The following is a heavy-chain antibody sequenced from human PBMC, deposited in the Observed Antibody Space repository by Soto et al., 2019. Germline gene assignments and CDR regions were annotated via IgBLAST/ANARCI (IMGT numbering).Heavy chain of an antibody. D-gene: IGHD7-27*01. CDR2: ISYDGSNK. CDR1: GFTFSSYA. Sequence: GGSLRLSCAASGFTFSSYAMHWVRQAPGKGLEWVAVISYDGSNKYYADSVKGRFTISRDNSKNTLYLQMNSLRAEDTAVYYCARGARVVTGDDAFDIWGQGTMVTVSS. J-gene: IGHJ3*02. V-gene: IGHV3-30*04. CDR3: ARGARVVTGDDAFDI.